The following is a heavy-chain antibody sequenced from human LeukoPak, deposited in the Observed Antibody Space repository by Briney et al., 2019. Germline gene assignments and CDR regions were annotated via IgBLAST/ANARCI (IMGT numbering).Heavy chain of an antibody. D-gene: IGHD1-26*01. CDR3: ARGWELLEPDAFDI. J-gene: IGHJ3*02. Sequence: ASVKVSCKAAGYTFTDYYIHWVRQAHGQGLEWVGWINPTSGGTTYAQRFQGRVTVTRDTSISTAYMELTRLRSDDTAVYYCARGWELLEPDAFDIWGQGTMVTVSS. CDR2: INPTSGGT. V-gene: IGHV1-2*02. CDR1: GYTFTDYY.